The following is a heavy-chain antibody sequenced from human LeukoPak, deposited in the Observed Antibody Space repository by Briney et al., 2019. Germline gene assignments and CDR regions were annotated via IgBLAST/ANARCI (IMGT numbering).Heavy chain of an antibody. CDR1: GASFSGFH. J-gene: IGHJ5*02. D-gene: IGHD3-22*01. V-gene: IGHV4-34*01. CDR2: IDHSGRT. Sequence: SETLSLTCAVYGASFSGFHWSWIRQPPGKGLEWIGKIDHSGRTNYNPSLKSRVTMSVDTSKDQFSLKLTSVTAADTAVYYCARGEYYGTSGDRKNWFGPWGQGTLVTVSP. CDR3: ARGEYYGTSGDRKNWFGP.